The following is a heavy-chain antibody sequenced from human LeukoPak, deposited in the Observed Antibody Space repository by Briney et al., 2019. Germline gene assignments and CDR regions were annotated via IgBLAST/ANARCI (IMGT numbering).Heavy chain of an antibody. V-gene: IGHV3-30*02. J-gene: IGHJ4*02. CDR3: AKDEGSSWYWPDELDY. CDR1: GFTFSSYG. Sequence: TGGSLRLSCAASGFTFSSYGMHWVRQAPGKGLEWVAFIRYDGSNKYYADSVKGRFTISRDNSKNTLYLQMNSLRAEDTAVYYCAKDEGSSWYWPDELDYWGQGTLVTVSS. D-gene: IGHD6-13*01. CDR2: IRYDGSNK.